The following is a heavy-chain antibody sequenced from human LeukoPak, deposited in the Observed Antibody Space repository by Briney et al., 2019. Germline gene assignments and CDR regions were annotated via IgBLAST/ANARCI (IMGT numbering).Heavy chain of an antibody. CDR2: MYHSGMS. CDR1: GYSISSGYY. CDR3: TRRHATSQTFDY. Sequence: PSETLSLTCAVSGYSISSGYYWGWIRQPPGKGVEWIGSMYHSGMSYYNPSLESRVTISIDPSKNQFSLKLTSVTAADTAMYYCTRRHATSQTFDYWGQGTLVTVSS. J-gene: IGHJ4*02. V-gene: IGHV4-38-2*01.